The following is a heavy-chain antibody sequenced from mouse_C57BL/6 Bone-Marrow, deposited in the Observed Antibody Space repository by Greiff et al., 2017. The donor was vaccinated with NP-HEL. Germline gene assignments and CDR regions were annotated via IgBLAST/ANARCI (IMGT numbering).Heavy chain of an antibody. CDR1: GFTFSSYA. CDR2: ISDGGSYT. Sequence: EVQLVESGGGLVKPGGSLKLSCAASGFTFSSYAMSWVRQTPEKRLEWVATISDGGSYTYYPDNVKGRFTISRDNAKNNLYLQMSHLKSEDTAMYYCARGGWLLLKEGGFAYWGQGTLVTVSA. V-gene: IGHV5-4*01. D-gene: IGHD2-3*01. J-gene: IGHJ3*01. CDR3: ARGGWLLLKEGGFAY.